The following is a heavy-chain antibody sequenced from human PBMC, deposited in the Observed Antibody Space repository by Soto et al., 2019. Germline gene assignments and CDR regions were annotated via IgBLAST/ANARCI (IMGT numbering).Heavy chain of an antibody. V-gene: IGHV3-33*01. CDR1: GFTFSSYG. CDR3: ARSGDIVVVPAASGMDV. Sequence: GGSLRLSCAASGFTFSSYGMHWVRQAPGKGLEWVAVIWYDGSNKYYADSVKGRFTISRDNSKNTLYLQMNSLRAEDTAVYYCARSGDIVVVPAASGMDVWGQGTTVTVSS. J-gene: IGHJ6*02. CDR2: IWYDGSNK. D-gene: IGHD2-2*01.